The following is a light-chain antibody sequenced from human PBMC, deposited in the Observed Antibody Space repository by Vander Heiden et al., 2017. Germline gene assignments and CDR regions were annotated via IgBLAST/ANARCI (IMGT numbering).Light chain of an antibody. CDR2: GTS. CDR1: QSVSSSY. Sequence: EIVLTQSPGTLSLSPGEGATLSCRASQSVSSSYLAWYQQIPGQAPRLLIYGTSSRASGIPDRFSGSGSGTDFTLTISRLEPEDFAVYHCQHYGNSPYTFGQGTKLEL. V-gene: IGKV3-20*01. CDR3: QHYGNSPYT. J-gene: IGKJ2*01.